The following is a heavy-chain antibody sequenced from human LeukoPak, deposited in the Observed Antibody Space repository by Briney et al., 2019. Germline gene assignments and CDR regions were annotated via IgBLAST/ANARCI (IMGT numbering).Heavy chain of an antibody. V-gene: IGHV4-34*01. D-gene: IGHD1-1*01. CDR1: GGSFSGYY. J-gene: IGHJ4*02. CDR2: INHSGST. Sequence: PSGTLSLTCAVYGGSFSGYYWRWIRQPPGKGREWIGEINHSGSTNYNPSLKSRVTISVDTSKNQLSLKMSSVTAADTAVYYCTITTGTTLGLMDYWGQGTLVTVSS. CDR3: TITTGTTLGLMDY.